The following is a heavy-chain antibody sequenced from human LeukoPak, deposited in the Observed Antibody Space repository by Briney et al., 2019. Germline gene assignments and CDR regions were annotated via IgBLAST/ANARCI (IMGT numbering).Heavy chain of an antibody. CDR3: ASGRGYSYGFDY. Sequence: GGSLRLSCAASGFTFSSYWMSWVRQAPGKGLEWVANIKQGGSEKYYVESVKGRFTISRDNAKNSLYLQMNSLRAEDTAVYYCASGRGYSYGFDYWGQGTLVTVSS. CDR1: GFTFSSYW. CDR2: IKQGGSEK. V-gene: IGHV3-7*01. D-gene: IGHD5-18*01. J-gene: IGHJ4*02.